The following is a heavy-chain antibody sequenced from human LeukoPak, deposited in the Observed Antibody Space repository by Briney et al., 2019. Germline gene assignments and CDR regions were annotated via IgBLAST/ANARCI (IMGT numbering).Heavy chain of an antibody. CDR2: IIEDGSKK. CDR3: ARRRYGTGMDV. D-gene: IGHD3-10*01. CDR1: GFIFSNYY. V-gene: IGHV3-7*01. J-gene: IGHJ6*02. Sequence: GGSLRLSCTASGFIFSNYYMGWVRQAPGKGLEWVANIIEDGSKKYYVDSVEGRFTISRDNAKNSVYLQMNSLRAEDTGLYYCARRRYGTGMDVWGQGTTVTVSS.